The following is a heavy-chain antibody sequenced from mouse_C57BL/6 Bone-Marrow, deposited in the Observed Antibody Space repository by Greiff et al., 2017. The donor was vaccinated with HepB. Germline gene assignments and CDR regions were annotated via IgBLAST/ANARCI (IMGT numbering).Heavy chain of an antibody. CDR3: ARLPRSWFAY. Sequence: VKLQQPGAELVKPGASVKLSCKASGYTFTSYWMHWVKQRPGQGLEWIGMIHPNSGSTNYNEKFKSKATLTVDKSSSTAYMQLSSLTSEDSAVYYCARLPRSWFAYWGQGTLVTVSA. CDR2: IHPNSGST. V-gene: IGHV1-64*01. CDR1: GYTFTSYW. J-gene: IGHJ3*01. D-gene: IGHD3-1*01.